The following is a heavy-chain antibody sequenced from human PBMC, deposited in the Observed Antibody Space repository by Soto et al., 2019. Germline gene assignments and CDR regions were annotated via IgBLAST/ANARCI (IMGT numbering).Heavy chain of an antibody. CDR2: INAYNGNT. D-gene: IGHD6-19*01. V-gene: IGHV1-18*01. CDR3: ARDPVAGTYFDY. J-gene: IGHJ4*02. CDR1: GYTFTSYG. Sequence: QVQLVQSGAEVKKPGASVKVSCKASGYTFTSYGISWVRQAPGQGLEWMGWINAYNGNTNYAQTRQGRVTRTTDTSTSTAYMELRSLRSDDTAVFYCARDPVAGTYFDYWGQGTLVTVSS.